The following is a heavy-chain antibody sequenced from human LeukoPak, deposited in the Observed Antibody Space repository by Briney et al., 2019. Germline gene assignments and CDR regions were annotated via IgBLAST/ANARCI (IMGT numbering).Heavy chain of an antibody. Sequence: PGGSLRLSCAASGFTFSSYWMSWVRQAPGKGLEWVANIKQDGSEKCYVDSVKGRFTISRDNAKNSLYLQMNSLRAEDTAAYYCARTRMQLPFDYWGQGTLVTVSS. J-gene: IGHJ4*02. V-gene: IGHV3-7*01. D-gene: IGHD5-18*01. CDR3: ARTRMQLPFDY. CDR2: IKQDGSEK. CDR1: GFTFSSYW.